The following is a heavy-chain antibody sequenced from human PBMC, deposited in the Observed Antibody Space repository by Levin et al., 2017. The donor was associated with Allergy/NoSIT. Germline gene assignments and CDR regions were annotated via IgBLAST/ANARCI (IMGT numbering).Heavy chain of an antibody. J-gene: IGHJ4*02. CDR2: ISYDGTYK. Sequence: GGSLRLSCVASGFTFSTYGMHWVRQAPGEGPEWVAVISYDGTYKFYRESVKGRFTISRDNSKNTLYLQMSSLRPEDTALYYCAKSRDDSSGYYFFEIDFWGRGTLVTVSS. CDR3: AKSRDDSSGYYFFEIDF. V-gene: IGHV3-30*18. D-gene: IGHD3-22*01. CDR1: GFTFSTYG.